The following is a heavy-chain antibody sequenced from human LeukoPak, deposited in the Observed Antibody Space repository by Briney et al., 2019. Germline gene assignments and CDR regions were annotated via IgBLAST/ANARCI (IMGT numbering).Heavy chain of an antibody. V-gene: IGHV4-39*01. Sequence: PSETLSLTCNVSGGSVSSSSFYWGWTRQPPGKGLEWIGNIYYSGSTYYKPSLKSRVTISVDTSKNQFSLRPTSVTAADTAVYYCARFDPPVGRYYFDSWGQGTQVTVSS. D-gene: IGHD1-14*01. J-gene: IGHJ4*02. CDR2: IYYSGST. CDR3: ARFDPPVGRYYFDS. CDR1: GGSVSSSSFY.